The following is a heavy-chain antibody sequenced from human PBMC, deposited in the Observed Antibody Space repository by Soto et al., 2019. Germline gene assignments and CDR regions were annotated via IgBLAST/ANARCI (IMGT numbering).Heavy chain of an antibody. J-gene: IGHJ6*03. V-gene: IGHV2-70*11. Sequence: SGPTLVNPTQTVILTCTFSGFSLSTSGMCVSWIRQPPGKALEWLARIDWEGDRYYSTSLKTRGTISKGPSENQWVLTLTNDEPVNTGTYYCARILPRSARGNNENHFYVDDWGKGIRVTVSS. CDR1: GFSLSTSGMC. CDR3: ARILPRSARGNNENHFYVDD. D-gene: IGHD3-10*01. CDR2: IDWEGDR.